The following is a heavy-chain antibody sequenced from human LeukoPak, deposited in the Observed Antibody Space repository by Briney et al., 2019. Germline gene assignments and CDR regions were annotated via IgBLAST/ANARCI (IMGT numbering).Heavy chain of an antibody. J-gene: IGHJ6*03. CDR3: AREEDYYMDV. CDR1: GDSISSDY. CDR2: IYYSGTT. Sequence: SETPSLTCNLSGDSISSDYWSWIRQPPGEGLEWIGYIYYSGTTNYNPSLKSRVTISVDTSKNQFSLKLSSVTAADTAVYYCAREEDYYMDVWGKGTTVTVSS. V-gene: IGHV4-59*01.